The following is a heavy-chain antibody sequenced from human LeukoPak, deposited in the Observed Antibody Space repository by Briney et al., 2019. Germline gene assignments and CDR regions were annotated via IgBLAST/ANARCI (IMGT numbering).Heavy chain of an antibody. V-gene: IGHV4-59*01. D-gene: IGHD3-9*01. J-gene: IGHJ3*02. CDR1: GGSIRSYY. CDR2: IYNSGST. Sequence: PSGTLSLTCTVSGGSIRSYYWSWIRQSPGKGLEWIGYIYNSGSTNYNPSLESRVTISVDTSKNQFSLKLSSVTAADTALYYCARGDILTGYYIRAAFDIWGQGTKVTVSS. CDR3: ARGDILTGYYIRAAFDI.